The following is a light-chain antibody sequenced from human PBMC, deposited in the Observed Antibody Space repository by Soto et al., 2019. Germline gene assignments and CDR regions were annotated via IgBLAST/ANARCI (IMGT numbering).Light chain of an antibody. CDR1: QSVSSY. J-gene: IGKJ4*01. CDR2: DAS. CDR3: QQRSNSPLT. Sequence: EIVLTQSPATLSLSPGERATLSCRASQSVSSYLAWYQQKPGQAPRLLIYDASNRATGIPARFSGSGSGTDFTVTISSLEPEDLPVYYCQQRSNSPLTFGGGTKVEIQ. V-gene: IGKV3-11*01.